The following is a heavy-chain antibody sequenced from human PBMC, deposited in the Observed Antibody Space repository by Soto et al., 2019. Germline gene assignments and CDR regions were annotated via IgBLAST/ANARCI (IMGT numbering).Heavy chain of an antibody. CDR1: GYTFTSYG. CDR2: ISAYNGNT. CDR3: ARVIVGDSSGYPYYYYGMDV. J-gene: IGHJ6*02. Sequence: GASVKVSCKASGYTFTSYGISWVRQAPGQGLEWMGWISAYNGNTNDAQKLQGRVTMTTDTSTSTAYMELRGLRSDDTAVYYCARVIVGDSSGYPYYYYGMDVWGQGTTVTVSS. V-gene: IGHV1-18*01. D-gene: IGHD3-22*01.